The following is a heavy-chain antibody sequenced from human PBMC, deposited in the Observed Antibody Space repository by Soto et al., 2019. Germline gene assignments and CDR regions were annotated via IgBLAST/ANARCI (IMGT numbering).Heavy chain of an antibody. CDR1: GYTFTSYA. Sequence: ASVKVSCKASGYTFTSYAMHWVRQAPGQRLEWMGWINADNGNTEYAQKFQGRVTMTRNTSISTAYMELSSLRSEDTAVYYCASSVDTAMAPHLRYYYYGMDVWGQGTTVTVSS. J-gene: IGHJ6*02. CDR3: ASSVDTAMAPHLRYYYYGMDV. D-gene: IGHD5-18*01. CDR2: INADNGNT. V-gene: IGHV1-3*01.